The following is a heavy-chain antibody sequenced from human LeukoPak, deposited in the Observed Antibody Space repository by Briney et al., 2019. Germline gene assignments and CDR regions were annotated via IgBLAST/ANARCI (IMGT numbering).Heavy chain of an antibody. CDR2: ISAYNGNT. J-gene: IGHJ6*02. V-gene: IGHV1-18*01. CDR1: GYTFTSYG. CDR3: ARAYPARYCSGGSCYSGHYYYGMDV. Sequence: ASVKVSCKASGYTFTSYGISWVRQAPGQGLEWMGWISAYNGNTNYAQKLQGRVTMTTDTSTSTAYMELRSLRSDDTAVYYCARAYPARYCSGGSCYSGHYYYGMDVWGQGTTVTVSS. D-gene: IGHD2-15*01.